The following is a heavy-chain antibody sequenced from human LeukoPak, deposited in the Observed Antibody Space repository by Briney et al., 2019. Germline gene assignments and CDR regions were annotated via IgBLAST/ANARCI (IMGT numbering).Heavy chain of an antibody. CDR2: SSWNSGST. CDR3: AKARGSGSYPGRALDY. Sequence: GRSLRLACAASGFTFDDYAMHWVRQAPGKGLEWVSGSSWNSGSTGYGDSVKGRFTISRDNAKNSLYLQMNSLRDEDMALYYCAKARGSGSYPGRALDYWGQGTLVTVSS. CDR1: GFTFDDYA. V-gene: IGHV3-9*03. D-gene: IGHD1-26*01. J-gene: IGHJ4*02.